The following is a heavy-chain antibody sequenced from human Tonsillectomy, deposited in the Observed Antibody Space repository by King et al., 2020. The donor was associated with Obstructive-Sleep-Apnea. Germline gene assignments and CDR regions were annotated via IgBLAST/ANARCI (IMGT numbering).Heavy chain of an antibody. V-gene: IGHV3-23*04. J-gene: IGHJ4*02. D-gene: IGHD5-12*01. CDR1: GFTFSSYA. CDR2: ISGSGGST. CDR3: AISQYRGYSGYDKIS. Sequence: VQLVESGGGLVQPGGSLRLSCAASGFTFSSYAMSWVRQAPGKGLEWVSAISGSGGSTYYADSVRGRFTLSGHNSKNTLYLQMTSLRAEDTAVYYCAISQYRGYSGYDKISWGQGTLVTVSA.